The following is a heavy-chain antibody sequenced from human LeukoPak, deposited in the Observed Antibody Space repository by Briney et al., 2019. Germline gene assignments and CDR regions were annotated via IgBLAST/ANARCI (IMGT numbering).Heavy chain of an antibody. CDR3: GRDPNGDYVGAFEF. CDR1: GFMFSRFG. D-gene: IGHD3-16*01. J-gene: IGHJ3*01. Sequence: SGGSLRLSCVGSGFMFSRFGLSWVRQAPGKGLEWVSGIHGNGETTYYGDSVKGRFTISRDNSKRTLYLQMNSLRVEDTAEYFCGRDPNGDYVGAFEFWGQGTKVAVSS. CDR2: IHGNGETT. V-gene: IGHV3-23*01.